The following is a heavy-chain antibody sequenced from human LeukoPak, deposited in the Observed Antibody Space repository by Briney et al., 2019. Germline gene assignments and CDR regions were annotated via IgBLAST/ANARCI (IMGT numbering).Heavy chain of an antibody. CDR2: IYYSGNT. V-gene: IGHV4-39*07. Sequence: SETLSLTCTVSGGSISSSSYCWGWIRQTPGTGLEWIGSIYYSGNTYYNPSLKSRVTISVDTSKNQFSLKLSSVTAADTAVYYCARVVDYGDYRGYFYYFDYWGQGTLVTVSS. J-gene: IGHJ4*02. CDR3: ARVVDYGDYRGYFYYFDY. D-gene: IGHD4-17*01. CDR1: GGSISSSSYC.